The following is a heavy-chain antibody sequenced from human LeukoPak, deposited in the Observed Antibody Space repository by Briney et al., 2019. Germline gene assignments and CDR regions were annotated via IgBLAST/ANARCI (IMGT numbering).Heavy chain of an antibody. D-gene: IGHD2-8*01. J-gene: IGHJ3*02. Sequence: SVKVSCKASGGTFSNYDISWVRQAPGQGLEWMGGIIPIFGTSNYAQKFQGRVTIIADKSTSTAYMELSSLRSEDTAVYYCARRYCTNGVCYHDRGAFDIWGQGTMVTVSS. CDR1: GGTFSNYD. V-gene: IGHV1-69*06. CDR3: ARRYCTNGVCYHDRGAFDI. CDR2: IIPIFGTS.